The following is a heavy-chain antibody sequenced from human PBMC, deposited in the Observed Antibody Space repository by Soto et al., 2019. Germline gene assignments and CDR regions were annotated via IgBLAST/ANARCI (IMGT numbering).Heavy chain of an antibody. Sequence: SETLSLTCTVSGGSISSSGYYWGWIRQPPGKGLEWIGSIYYSGSTYYNPSLKSRVTISVDTSKNQFSLKLSSVTAADTAVYYCARRRDGYKIYYYYGMDVWGQGTTVTVSS. D-gene: IGHD5-12*01. V-gene: IGHV4-39*01. J-gene: IGHJ6*02. CDR1: GGSISSSGYY. CDR3: ARRRDGYKIYYYYGMDV. CDR2: IYYSGST.